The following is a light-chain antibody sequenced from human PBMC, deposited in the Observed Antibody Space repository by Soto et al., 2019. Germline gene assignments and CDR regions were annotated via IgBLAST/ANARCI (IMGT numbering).Light chain of an antibody. CDR3: QQYGTSPT. V-gene: IGKV3-20*01. Sequence: EIVLTQSPGTLSLFPGERATLSCRASQSLITRYLAWYQQKPGQAPRLLIYGASSRATGIPDRFSGSGSGKDFTLTISRLGPEDFAVYSCQQYGTSPTFGQGTRLEIK. J-gene: IGKJ5*01. CDR2: GAS. CDR1: QSLITRY.